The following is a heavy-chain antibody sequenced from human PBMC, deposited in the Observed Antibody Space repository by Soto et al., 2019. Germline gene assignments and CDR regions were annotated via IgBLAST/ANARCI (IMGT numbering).Heavy chain of an antibody. CDR2: ISISGSI. CDR3: ARGRYGGNEPFDP. Sequence: PGRCLRLSCAAAGFIFNNYNMNWVRQAPGKGLEWVSSISISGSIYYEDLVKGRFTISRDNAKSSLFLQMHSLRADDTAVYYCARGRYGGNEPFDPWGQGTLVTVSS. V-gene: IGHV3-21*01. D-gene: IGHD4-17*01. J-gene: IGHJ5*02. CDR1: GFIFNNYN.